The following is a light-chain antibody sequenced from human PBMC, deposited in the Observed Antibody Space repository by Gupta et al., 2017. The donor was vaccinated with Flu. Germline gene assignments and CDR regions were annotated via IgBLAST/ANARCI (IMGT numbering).Light chain of an antibody. CDR1: QGISSY. V-gene: IGKV1-8*01. CDR3: QQYYSYPGS. J-gene: IGKJ2*03. Sequence: AIRVTQSQSSFSASTGDRVTITCRASQGISSYLAWYQQKPGKAPKLLIYAASTLQSGVPSRFSGSGSGTDFTLTISCLQSEDFATYYCQQYYSYPGSFGQGTKLEIK. CDR2: AAS.